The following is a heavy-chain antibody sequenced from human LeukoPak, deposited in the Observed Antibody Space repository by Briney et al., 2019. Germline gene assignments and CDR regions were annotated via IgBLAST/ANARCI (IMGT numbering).Heavy chain of an antibody. CDR3: ARGGGHDWGAFDY. V-gene: IGHV4-59*01. Sequence: PSETLSLTCIVSGGSISSYYWSWIRQPPGKGLEWIGFISYRGSAAYRPSLKSRVTISVDTSKNQFSLKASSVTAADTAVYYCARGGGHDWGAFDYWGQGTLVTVPS. J-gene: IGHJ4*02. D-gene: IGHD5-12*01. CDR1: GGSISSYY. CDR2: ISYRGSA.